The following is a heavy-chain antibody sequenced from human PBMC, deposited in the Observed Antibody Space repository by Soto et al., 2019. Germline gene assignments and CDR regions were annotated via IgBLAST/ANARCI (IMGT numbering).Heavy chain of an antibody. Sequence: QVQLVESGGGVVQPGRSLRLSCAASGFTFSSYGMHWVRQAPGKGLERVSVISHAGSNKWYVDSVKGRFTISRDKSKNTLYLQKDSLGDEYSAVYYCAKNRLAKSPYYYYYYGMAVWGRWTTVTVSS. V-gene: IGHV3-30*18. D-gene: IGHD6-25*01. CDR3: AKNRLAKSPYYYYYYGMAV. J-gene: IGHJ6*02. CDR2: ISHAGSNK. CDR1: GFTFSSYG.